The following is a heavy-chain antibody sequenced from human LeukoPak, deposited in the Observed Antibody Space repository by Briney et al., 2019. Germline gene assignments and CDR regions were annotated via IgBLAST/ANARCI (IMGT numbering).Heavy chain of an antibody. CDR3: ASLPYGTGTSANFDY. CDR1: GGSISSSNW. V-gene: IGHV4-4*02. CDR2: IYHSGST. Sequence: PSGTLSLTCAVSGGSISSSNWWSWVRQPPGKGLEWIGEIYHSGSTNYNPSLKSRVTISVDKSKNQFSLKLSSVTAADTAVYYCASLPYGTGTSANFDYWGQGTLVTVSS. D-gene: IGHD1-1*01. J-gene: IGHJ4*02.